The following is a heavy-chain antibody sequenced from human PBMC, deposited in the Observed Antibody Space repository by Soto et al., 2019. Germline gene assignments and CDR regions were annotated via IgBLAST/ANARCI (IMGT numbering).Heavy chain of an antibody. J-gene: IGHJ6*02. CDR3: AKEKIAVAIYGYYGMDV. D-gene: IGHD6-19*01. CDR2: ISYDGSNK. CDR1: GFTFSSYG. V-gene: IGHV3-30*18. Sequence: QVQLVESGGGVVQPGRSLRLSCAASGFTFSSYGMHWVRQAPGKGLEWVAVISYDGSNKYYADSVKGRFTISRDNSKNTLYLQMNSLRAEDTAVYYCAKEKIAVAIYGYYGMDVWGQGTTVTVSS.